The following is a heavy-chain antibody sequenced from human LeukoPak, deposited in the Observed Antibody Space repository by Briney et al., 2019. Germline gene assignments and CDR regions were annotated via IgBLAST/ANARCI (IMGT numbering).Heavy chain of an antibody. D-gene: IGHD1-20*01. J-gene: IGHJ4*02. CDR3: AKVGGFSWNDLPFDY. Sequence: PGGSLRLSCAASGFTFSSYGMHWVRQAPGKGLEWVAVISYDGSNKYYADSVKGRFTISRDNSKNTLYLQMNSLRAEDTAVYYCAKVGGFSWNDLPFDYWGQGTLVTVSS. CDR2: ISYDGSNK. CDR1: GFTFSSYG. V-gene: IGHV3-30*18.